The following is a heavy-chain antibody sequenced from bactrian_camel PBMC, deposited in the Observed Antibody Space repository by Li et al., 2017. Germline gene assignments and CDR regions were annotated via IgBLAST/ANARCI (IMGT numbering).Heavy chain of an antibody. CDR3: AADLGPCQVRGRNLVPRPTTFGY. V-gene: IGHV3S31*01. D-gene: IGHD1*01. Sequence: DVQLVESGGGSVQAGGSLRLSCTVSSYGYSSHCMGWFRQPPGKAREGVARIYRGDSSTYYADSVKGRFTISKDNAKNTLYLQMNSLKPEDTAMYYCAADLGPCQVRGRNLVPRPTTFGYWGQGTQVTVS. CDR1: SYGYSSHC. CDR2: IYRGDSST. J-gene: IGHJ6*01.